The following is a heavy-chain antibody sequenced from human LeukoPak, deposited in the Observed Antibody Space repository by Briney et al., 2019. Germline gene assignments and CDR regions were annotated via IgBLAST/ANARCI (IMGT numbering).Heavy chain of an antibody. J-gene: IGHJ4*02. CDR1: GFTFSSYW. D-gene: IGHD3-22*01. CDR2: IKQDGSEK. CDR3: VRHVDYDRPY. Sequence: GGSLRLSCAASGFTFSSYWMSWVRQAPGKGLEWVANIKQDGSEKYYVDSVKGRFTISRDNAKNSLYLQMNSLKTEDAAVYYCVRHVDYDRPYWGQGFLVTVSS. V-gene: IGHV3-7*03.